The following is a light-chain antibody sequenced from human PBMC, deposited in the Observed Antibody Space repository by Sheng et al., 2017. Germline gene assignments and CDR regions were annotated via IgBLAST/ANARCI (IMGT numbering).Light chain of an antibody. V-gene: IGLV2-14*03. Sequence: QSALTQPASVSGSPGQSITISCTGTSSDVGIYNYVSWYQQHPGKAPKLLIYDVGYRPSGLSNRFSGSKSGNTASLTISGLQAEDEADYYCSSYTSSSTVVFGGGTKLTVL. CDR3: SSYTSSSTVV. J-gene: IGLJ2*01. CDR2: DVG. CDR1: SSDVGIYNY.